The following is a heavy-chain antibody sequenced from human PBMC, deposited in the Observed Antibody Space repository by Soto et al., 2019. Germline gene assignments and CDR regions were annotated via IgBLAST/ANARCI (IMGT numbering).Heavy chain of an antibody. J-gene: IGHJ4*02. CDR2: INHSGST. CDR3: ARGGGRITIFGVVIIGKYYFDY. CDR1: GGSFSGYY. V-gene: IGHV4-34*01. Sequence: PSETLSLTCAVYGGSFSGYYWSWIRQPPGKGLEWIGEINHSGSTNYNPSLKSRVTISVDTSKNQFSLKLSSVTAADTAVYYCARGGGRITIFGVVIIGKYYFDYWGQGTLVTVSS. D-gene: IGHD3-3*01.